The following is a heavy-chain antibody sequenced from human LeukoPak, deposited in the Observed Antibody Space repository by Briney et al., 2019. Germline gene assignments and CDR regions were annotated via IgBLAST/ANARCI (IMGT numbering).Heavy chain of an antibody. D-gene: IGHD4-17*01. CDR2: MSYSGST. CDR1: GAPISSSTYY. CDR3: ARGSDFGDY. V-gene: IGHV4-61*01. J-gene: IGHJ4*02. Sequence: SETLSLTCTVSGAPISSSTYYWSWIRQPPGKGLEWIGYMSYSGSTNYNPSLKSRVTMSINTSKNQFSLRLSSVTAADTAVYYCARGSDFGDYWGQGTLVTVSS.